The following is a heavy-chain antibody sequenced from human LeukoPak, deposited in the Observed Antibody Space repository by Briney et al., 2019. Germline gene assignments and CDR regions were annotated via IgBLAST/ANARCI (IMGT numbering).Heavy chain of an antibody. D-gene: IGHD1-26*01. CDR2: INHSGST. CDR3: ARGLGGWDDY. J-gene: IGHJ4*02. V-gene: IGHV4-34*01. Sequence: PSETLSLTCAVYGKSFGAYYWSWIRQPPGKGLEWIGEINHSGSTNYNPSLKSRVTLSVDTSNNQFSLNLTSVTAADTAVYYCARGLGGWDDYWGQGTLVTVSS. CDR1: GKSFGAYY.